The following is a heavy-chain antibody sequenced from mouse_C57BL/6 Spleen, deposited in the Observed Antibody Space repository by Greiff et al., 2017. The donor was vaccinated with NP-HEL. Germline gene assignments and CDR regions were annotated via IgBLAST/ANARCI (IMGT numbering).Heavy chain of an antibody. Sequence: QVQLQQPGAELVKPGASVKMSCKASGYTFTSYWITWVKQRPGQGLEWIGDIYPGSGSTNYKEKFKSKATLTVDTSSSTAYMQLSSLTSEDSAVYYCARSGYGSSYFLPMDYWGQGTSVTVSS. J-gene: IGHJ4*01. CDR1: GYTFTSYW. CDR3: ARSGYGSSYFLPMDY. D-gene: IGHD1-1*01. CDR2: IYPGSGST. V-gene: IGHV1-55*01.